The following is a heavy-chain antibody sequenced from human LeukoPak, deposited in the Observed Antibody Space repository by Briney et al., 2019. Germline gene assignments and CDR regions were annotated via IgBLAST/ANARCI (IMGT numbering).Heavy chain of an antibody. D-gene: IGHD3-10*01. CDR3: ARSGGPGTYHQLRYNWFDP. J-gene: IGHJ5*02. Sequence: GGSLRLSCAASGSTLSDYHMNWVRQAPGKGLEWLSSITTISHYIYYAGAVRGRFTISRDNAKNSLYLQMNSLRGEDTAVYYCARSGGPGTYHQLRYNWFDPWGQGTLVTVSS. CDR2: ITTISHYI. V-gene: IGHV3-21*01. CDR1: GSTLSDYH.